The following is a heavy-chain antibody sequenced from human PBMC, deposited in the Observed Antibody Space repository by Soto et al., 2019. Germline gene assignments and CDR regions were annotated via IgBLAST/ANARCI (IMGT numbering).Heavy chain of an antibody. CDR1: GFTFSSCV. J-gene: IGHJ4*02. CDR2: ITDSGSGT. V-gene: IGHV3-23*01. Sequence: EVHLLESGGGLVQPGESLRLSCGASGFTFSSCVMSWVRQAPGKGLEWVSCITDSGSGTYYADSVNGRVTISRDNSKNTMYLQMNNLRADDTGVYYCAKGLINGRWYAADWGPGTLVTVSS. D-gene: IGHD6-13*01. CDR3: AKGLINGRWYAAD.